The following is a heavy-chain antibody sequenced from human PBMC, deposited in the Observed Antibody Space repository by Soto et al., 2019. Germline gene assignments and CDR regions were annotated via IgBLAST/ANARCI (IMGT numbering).Heavy chain of an antibody. CDR1: GGSFTGYY. Sequence: QVQLKQWGAGLLKPSETLSLTCAVNGGSFTGYYWTYIRQSPEKGLEWIGEVNNRGSTTYNPSLKSRVTISVDASNNQFSLNLSSVTAADTAVYYCARSPPFSSFRGFDVWGQGTMVTVSS. J-gene: IGHJ3*01. CDR2: VNNRGST. CDR3: ARSPPFSSFRGFDV. V-gene: IGHV4-34*02. D-gene: IGHD6-6*01.